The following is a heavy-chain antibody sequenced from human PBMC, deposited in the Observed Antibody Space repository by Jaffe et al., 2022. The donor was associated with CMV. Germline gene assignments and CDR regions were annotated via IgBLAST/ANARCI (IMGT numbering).Heavy chain of an antibody. CDR1: GFTFSNAW. D-gene: IGHD2-2*01. V-gene: IGHV3-15*01. CDR2: IKSKTDGGTT. J-gene: IGHJ6*02. Sequence: EVQLVESGGGLVKPGGSLRLSCAASGFTFSNAWMSWVRQAPGKGLEWVGRIKSKTDGGTTDYAAPVKGRFTISRDDSKNTLYLQMNSLKTEDTAVYYCTTSLKYCSSTSCLRNYYYYYGMDVWGQGTTVTVSS. CDR3: TTSLKYCSSTSCLRNYYYYYGMDV.